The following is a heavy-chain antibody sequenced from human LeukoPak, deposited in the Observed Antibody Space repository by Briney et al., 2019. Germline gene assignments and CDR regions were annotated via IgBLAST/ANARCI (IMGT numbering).Heavy chain of an antibody. Sequence: ASVKVSCKASGYTFTSYYMHWVRQAPGQGLEWMGTINPSGGSTSYAQKFQGRVTMTRDTSTSTVYMELSSLRSEDTAVYYCARGLGYCSGGSCYDGSNGDYWGQGTLVTVSS. CDR3: ARGLGYCSGGSCYDGSNGDY. D-gene: IGHD2-15*01. J-gene: IGHJ4*02. CDR1: GYTFTSYY. CDR2: INPSGGST. V-gene: IGHV1-46*01.